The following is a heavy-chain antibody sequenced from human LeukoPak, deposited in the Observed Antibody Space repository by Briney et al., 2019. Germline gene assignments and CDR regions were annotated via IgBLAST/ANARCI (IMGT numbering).Heavy chain of an antibody. CDR1: GFTFDDYS. D-gene: IGHD4-17*01. V-gene: IGHV3-7*01. CDR3: ARDKYYGDSYFHY. Sequence: GGSLRLSCAASGFTFDDYSMSWVRQAPGKGLEWVANIKQDGSEKYYVDSVKGRFTISRDNAKNSLFLQMNSLRAEDTAVYYCARDKYYGDSYFHYWGQGTLVTVSS. CDR2: IKQDGSEK. J-gene: IGHJ4*02.